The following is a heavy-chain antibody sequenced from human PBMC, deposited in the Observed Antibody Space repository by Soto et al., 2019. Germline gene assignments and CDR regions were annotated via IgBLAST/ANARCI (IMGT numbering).Heavy chain of an antibody. V-gene: IGHV3-9*01. J-gene: IGHJ4*02. CDR3: ANDIVPTLPRYFDY. Sequence: EVQLVESGGGLVQPGRSLRLSCAASGFTFDDYAMQWVRQAPGKGLEWVSGISWNSGSIGYADSVKGRFTISRDNAKNSLYLQMNSLRAEDTALYYCANDIVPTLPRYFDYWGQGTLVTVSS. CDR1: GFTFDDYA. D-gene: IGHD2-15*01. CDR2: ISWNSGSI.